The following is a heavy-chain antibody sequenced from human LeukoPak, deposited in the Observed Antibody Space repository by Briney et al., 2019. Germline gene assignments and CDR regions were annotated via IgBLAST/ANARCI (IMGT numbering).Heavy chain of an antibody. D-gene: IGHD3-22*01. CDR3: ARALGSSGYYYVNWFDP. CDR2: IIPIFGTA. V-gene: IGHV1-69*05. CDR1: GGTFSSSA. Sequence: ASVKVSCKASGGTFSSSAISWVRQAPGQGLEWMGGIIPIFGTANYAQKFQGRVTITTDESTSTAYMELSSLRSEDTAVYYCARALGSSGYYYVNWFDPWGQGTLVTVSS. J-gene: IGHJ5*02.